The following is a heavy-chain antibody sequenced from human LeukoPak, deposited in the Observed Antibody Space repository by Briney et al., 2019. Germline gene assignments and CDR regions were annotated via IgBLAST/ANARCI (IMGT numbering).Heavy chain of an antibody. CDR2: ISYDGSNK. Sequence: GGSLRLSCAASGFTFSSYAMHWVRQAPGKGLEWVAVISYDGSNKYYADSVKGRFTISRDNSKNTLYLQMNSLRAEDTAVYYCARDLYGEHFAYWGQGTLVTVSS. D-gene: IGHD4-17*01. CDR3: ARDLYGEHFAY. V-gene: IGHV3-30-3*01. J-gene: IGHJ4*02. CDR1: GFTFSSYA.